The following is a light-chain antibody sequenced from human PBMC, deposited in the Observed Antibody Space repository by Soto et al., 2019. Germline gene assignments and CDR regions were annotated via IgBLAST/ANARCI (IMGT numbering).Light chain of an antibody. J-gene: IGKJ4*01. CDR2: GAS. Sequence: EIVLTQSPGTLSLSPGERATLSCRASQSVSSSYLAWYQQKPGQAPRLLIYGASSRATGIPDRFSGSGSGTDTTLTISRLDPEDYAVYYYQQYRSSHLVTFGEGTKVEIK. CDR3: QQYRSSHLVT. V-gene: IGKV3-20*01. CDR1: QSVSSSY.